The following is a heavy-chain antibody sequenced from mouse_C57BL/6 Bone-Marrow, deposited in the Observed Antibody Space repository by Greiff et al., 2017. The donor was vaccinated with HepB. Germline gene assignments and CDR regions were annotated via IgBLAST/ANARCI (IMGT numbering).Heavy chain of an antibody. Sequence: VQLQESGPGLVQPSQSLSITCTVSGFSLTSYGVHWVRQSPGKGLEWLGVIWSGGSTDYNAAFISRLSISKDNSKSQVFFKMNSLQADDTAIYYCARSYYSNYRHYYAMDYWGQGTSVTVSS. D-gene: IGHD2-5*01. CDR2: IWSGGST. CDR3: ARSYYSNYRHYYAMDY. J-gene: IGHJ4*01. V-gene: IGHV2-2*01. CDR1: GFSLTSYG.